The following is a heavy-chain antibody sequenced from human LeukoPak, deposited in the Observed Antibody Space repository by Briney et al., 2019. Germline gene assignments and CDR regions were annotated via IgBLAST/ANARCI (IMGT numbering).Heavy chain of an antibody. CDR3: ARNKWSGESTPFDY. CDR2: IWYDGSNK. V-gene: IGHV3-33*01. J-gene: IGHJ4*02. CDR1: GFTFSSYG. D-gene: IGHD3-10*01. Sequence: GGSLRLSCAASGFTFSSYGMHWVRQAPGKGLEWVAVIWYDGSNKYYADSVKGRFTISRDNSKNTLYLQMNSLRAEDTAVYYCARNKWSGESTPFDYWGQGTLVTVSS.